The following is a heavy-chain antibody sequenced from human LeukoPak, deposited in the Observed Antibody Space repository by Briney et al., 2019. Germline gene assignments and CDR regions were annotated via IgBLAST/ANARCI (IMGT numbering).Heavy chain of an antibody. V-gene: IGHV1-2*02. CDR1: GYTFTGYY. Sequence: GASVKVSCKASGYTFTGYYMHWVRQAPGQGLEWMGWINPNSGGTNYAQKSQGRVTMTRDTSISTAYMELSRLRSDDTAVYYCARDEVLPHTMIVVEGCFDIWGQGTMVTVSS. CDR2: INPNSGGT. D-gene: IGHD3-22*01. CDR3: ARDEVLPHTMIVVEGCFDI. J-gene: IGHJ3*02.